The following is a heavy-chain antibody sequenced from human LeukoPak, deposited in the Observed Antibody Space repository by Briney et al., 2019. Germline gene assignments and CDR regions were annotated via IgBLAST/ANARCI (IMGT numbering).Heavy chain of an antibody. CDR2: ISYDGSNK. CDR3: ARSEYYYDSSGYYY. Sequence: PGRSLRLSCAASGFTFSSYAMHWVRQAPGKGLEWVAVISYDGSNKYYADSVKGRFTISRDNSKNTLYLQMNSLRAEDTAVYYCARSEYYYDSSGYYYWGQGTLVTVSS. CDR1: GFTFSSYA. J-gene: IGHJ4*02. V-gene: IGHV3-30*07. D-gene: IGHD3-22*01.